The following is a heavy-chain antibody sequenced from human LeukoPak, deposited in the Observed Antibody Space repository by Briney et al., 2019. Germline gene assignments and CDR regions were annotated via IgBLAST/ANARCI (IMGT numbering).Heavy chain of an antibody. Sequence: PSETLSLTCAVYGGSFSGYYWSWIRQPPGKGLDWIGEINHSGSTNYNPSLKSRATISVDTSKNQFSLKLSSVTAADTAVYYCARAMVVAATPTLDYWGQGTLVTVSS. V-gene: IGHV4-34*01. D-gene: IGHD2-15*01. CDR2: INHSGST. CDR3: ARAMVVAATPTLDY. CDR1: GGSFSGYY. J-gene: IGHJ4*02.